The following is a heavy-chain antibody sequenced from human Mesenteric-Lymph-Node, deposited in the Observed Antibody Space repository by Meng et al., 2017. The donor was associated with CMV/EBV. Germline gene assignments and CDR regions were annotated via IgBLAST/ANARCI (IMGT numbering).Heavy chain of an antibody. V-gene: IGHV1-69*05. J-gene: IGHJ4*02. Sequence: SVKVSCKASGYTFTNYDIHWVRQAPGQGLEWMGGIIPIFGTANYAQKFQGRVTITTDESTSTAYMELSSLRSEDTAVYYCAADSSLTESHYFDYWGQGTLVTVSS. CDR1: GYTFTNYD. CDR2: IIPIFGTA. CDR3: AADSSLTESHYFDY. D-gene: IGHD6-13*01.